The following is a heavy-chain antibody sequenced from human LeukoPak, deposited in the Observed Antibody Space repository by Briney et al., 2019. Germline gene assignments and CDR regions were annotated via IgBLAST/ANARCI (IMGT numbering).Heavy chain of an antibody. Sequence: ASVKVSCKASGYTFTSYGISWVRQAPGQGLEWMGWISAYNGNTNYAQKLQGRVTMTTDTSTSTAYMELRSLRSDDTAVYYCARVSQQLVGRRYYYYYMDVWGKGTTVTVSS. J-gene: IGHJ6*03. V-gene: IGHV1-18*01. CDR2: ISAYNGNT. CDR3: ARVSQQLVGRRYYYYYMDV. D-gene: IGHD6-6*01. CDR1: GYTFTSYG.